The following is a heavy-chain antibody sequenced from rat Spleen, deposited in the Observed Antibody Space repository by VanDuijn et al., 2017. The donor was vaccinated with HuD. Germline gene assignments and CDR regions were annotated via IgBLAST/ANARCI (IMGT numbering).Heavy chain of an antibody. CDR1: GFTFTSYY. V-gene: IGHV1-43*01. Sequence: QVQLQQSGAELAKPGSSVKISCKASGFTFTSYYISWIKQTTGQGLEYIGYINPGSGGSNYTEKFKGKATLTVDKSSSTAFMQLNSLTPDDSAVYYCARGRGTTEYWGQGVMVTVSS. D-gene: IGHD4-3*01. J-gene: IGHJ2*01. CDR3: ARGRGTTEY. CDR2: INPGSGGS.